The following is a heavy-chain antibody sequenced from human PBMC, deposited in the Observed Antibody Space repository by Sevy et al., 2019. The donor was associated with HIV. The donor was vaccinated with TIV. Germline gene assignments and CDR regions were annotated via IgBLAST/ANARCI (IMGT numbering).Heavy chain of an antibody. D-gene: IGHD2-15*01. CDR2: VSQSGSA. J-gene: IGHJ4*01. CDR3: ARGPLFSPEYCSGGTCPTIDF. V-gene: IGHV4-34*01. Sequence: SETLSLTCAVSGVSFSDYYWAWIRQAPGKGLEWIGEVSQSGSAKYNPSLRSRVIMSLDTSKNQVSLKLTSVTAADTALYYCARGPLFSPEYCSGGTCPTIDFWSQGTLVTVSS. CDR1: GVSFSDYY.